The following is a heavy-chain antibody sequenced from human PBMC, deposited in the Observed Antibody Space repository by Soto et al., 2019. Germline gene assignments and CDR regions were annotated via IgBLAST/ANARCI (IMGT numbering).Heavy chain of an antibody. V-gene: IGHV4-34*01. J-gene: IGHJ6*02. CDR2: INDSGIT. Sequence: SETLSLTCVVNGGSFSGYYWSWIRQSPGKGLEWIGEINDSGITDSNPSLESRVTISVDMSKNQFSLNLNPVTAADSAVYHCARGRSSVPDRRGIGYYGLDVWGQGTTVTVSS. D-gene: IGHD6-6*01. CDR1: GGSFSGYY. CDR3: ARGRSSVPDRRGIGYYGLDV.